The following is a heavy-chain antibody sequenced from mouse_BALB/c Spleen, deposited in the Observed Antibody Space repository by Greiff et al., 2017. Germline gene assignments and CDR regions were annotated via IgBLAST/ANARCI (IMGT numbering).Heavy chain of an antibody. V-gene: IGHV10-1*02. J-gene: IGHJ3*01. CDR1: GFTFNTYA. CDR2: IRSKSNNYAT. CDR3: VRPDRAGYVWFAY. D-gene: IGHD3-2*01. Sequence: EVQVVESGGGLVQPKGSLKLSCAASGFTFNTYAMNWVRQAPGKGLEWVARIRSKSNNYATYYADSVKDRFTISRDDSQSMLYLQMNNLKTEDTAMYYCVRPDRAGYVWFAYWGQGTLVTVSA.